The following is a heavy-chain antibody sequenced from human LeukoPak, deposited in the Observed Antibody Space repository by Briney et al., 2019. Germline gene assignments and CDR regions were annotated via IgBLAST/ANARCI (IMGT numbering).Heavy chain of an antibody. V-gene: IGHV5-51*01. J-gene: IGHJ3*02. CDR3: ARLIYGGNDAFDI. Sequence: GESLKISCKGSGYSFTNYWIGWGRQMPGKGLEWMGIIYPGGSDTRYCPSFQGQVTISADKSITTAYLQWSSLKASDSAMYYCARLIYGGNDAFDIWGQGTMVTVSS. D-gene: IGHD4-23*01. CDR1: GYSFTNYW. CDR2: IYPGGSDT.